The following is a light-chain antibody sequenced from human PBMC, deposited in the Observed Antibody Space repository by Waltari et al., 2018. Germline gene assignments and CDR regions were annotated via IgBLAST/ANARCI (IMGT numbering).Light chain of an antibody. Sequence: EIVMTQSPATLSVSPGERATLSCRASQSVSSNLAWYQQKPGQAPRLRIYAASTRATGIPARFSGSGSGTEFTLTISSLQSEDFAVYYCQQYSNWPRTFGQGTKVEIK. V-gene: IGKV3-15*01. J-gene: IGKJ1*01. CDR3: QQYSNWPRT. CDR2: AAS. CDR1: QSVSSN.